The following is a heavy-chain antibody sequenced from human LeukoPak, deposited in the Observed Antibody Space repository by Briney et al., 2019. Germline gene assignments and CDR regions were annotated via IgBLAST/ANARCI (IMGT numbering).Heavy chain of an antibody. D-gene: IGHD5-12*01. J-gene: IGHJ5*02. CDR3: AREEGHSGQGNWFDP. CDR1: GYTFTSYY. Sequence: ASVKVSCKASGYTFTSYYMHWVRQAPGQGLEWMGIINPSGGSTSYAQKFQGRVTMTRDMSTSTVYMELSRLRSDDTAVYYCAREEGHSGQGNWFDPWGQGTLVTVSS. V-gene: IGHV1-46*01. CDR2: INPSGGST.